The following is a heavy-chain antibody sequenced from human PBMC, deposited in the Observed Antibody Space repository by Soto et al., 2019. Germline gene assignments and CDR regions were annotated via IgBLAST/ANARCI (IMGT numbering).Heavy chain of an antibody. V-gene: IGHV5-51*01. CDR2: IYPGDSDT. J-gene: IGHJ4*02. D-gene: IGHD3-9*01. Sequence: GESLKISCKGLGNSFNNWIGWVRQMPGKGLEWVGIIYPGDSDTRYSPSFQGQVTISADKSISTAYLQWSSLKPSDSAKYYCASYHLENFVYQADYGGRGPLVPVPP. CDR1: GNSFNNW. CDR3: ASYHLENFVYQADY.